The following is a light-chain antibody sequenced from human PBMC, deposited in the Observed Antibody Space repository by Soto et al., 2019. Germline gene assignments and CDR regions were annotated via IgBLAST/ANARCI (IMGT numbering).Light chain of an antibody. Sequence: EIVLTQSPATLSLSPVERATLSCRASQSVGSYFAWYQHKPGQAPRLLIYGTSNMATGIPGRFSGSGSGTEFTLTISSLEPEDCGVYYCHNRGKWPRTFGQGTKLEIK. J-gene: IGKJ2*01. CDR3: HNRGKWPRT. CDR1: QSVGSY. V-gene: IGKV3-11*01. CDR2: GTS.